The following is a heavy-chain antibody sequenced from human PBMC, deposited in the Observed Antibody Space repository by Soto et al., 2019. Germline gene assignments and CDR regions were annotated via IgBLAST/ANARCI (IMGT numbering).Heavy chain of an antibody. Sequence: PVGSLSLTRAGSGVTFSSYSMNWVRQAPGQGLEWVSYVRSSSSTIHYADSVKGRFTISRDNAKNSLYLQMNSLRDEDTAVYYCAREDGPYYYDSSGYYYVDHSYFQHWGQGTLVTVSS. D-gene: IGHD3-22*01. CDR2: VRSSSSTI. CDR1: GVTFSSYS. V-gene: IGHV3-48*02. J-gene: IGHJ1*01. CDR3: AREDGPYYYDSSGYYYVDHSYFQH.